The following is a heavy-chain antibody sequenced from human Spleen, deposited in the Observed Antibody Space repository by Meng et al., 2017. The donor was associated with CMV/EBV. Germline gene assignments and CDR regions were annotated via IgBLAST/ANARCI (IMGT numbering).Heavy chain of an antibody. Sequence: ISSGGYYWSWIRQHPGKGLEWIGYIYYSGSTYYNPSLKSRVTISVDTSKNQFSLKLSSVTAADTAVYYCAREGYYYDSSGYYFRLLDYWGQGTLVTVSS. CDR1: ISSGGYY. V-gene: IGHV4-31*02. J-gene: IGHJ4*02. D-gene: IGHD3-22*01. CDR2: IYYSGST. CDR3: AREGYYYDSSGYYFRLLDY.